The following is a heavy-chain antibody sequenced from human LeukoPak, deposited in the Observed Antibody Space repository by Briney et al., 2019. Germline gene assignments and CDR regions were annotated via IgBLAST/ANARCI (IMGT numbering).Heavy chain of an antibody. CDR3: ARAPFRGSSWPNWFDP. D-gene: IGHD6-13*01. J-gene: IGHJ5*02. V-gene: IGHV3-66*02. Sequence: GGSLRLSCAASGFTVSSNYMRWVRQAPGKGLEWVSVIYSGGSTYYADSVKGRFTISRDNSKNTLYLQMNSLRAEDTAVYYCARAPFRGSSWPNWFDPWGQGTLVTVSS. CDR2: IYSGGST. CDR1: GFTVSSNY.